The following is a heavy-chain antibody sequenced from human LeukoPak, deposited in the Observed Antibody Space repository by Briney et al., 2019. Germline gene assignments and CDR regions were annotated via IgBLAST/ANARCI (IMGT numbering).Heavy chain of an antibody. D-gene: IGHD6-19*01. CDR1: GFTFSSYA. V-gene: IGHV3-23*01. CDR2: ISGSGGST. J-gene: IGHJ5*02. CDR3: AKDSSGWWVTEGWFDP. Sequence: GGSLRLSCAASGFTFSSYAMSWVRQAPGKGLEWVSAISGSGGSTYYADSVKGRFTISRDNSKNTLYLQMNSLRAEDTAVYYCAKDSSGWWVTEGWFDPWGQGTLVTVSS.